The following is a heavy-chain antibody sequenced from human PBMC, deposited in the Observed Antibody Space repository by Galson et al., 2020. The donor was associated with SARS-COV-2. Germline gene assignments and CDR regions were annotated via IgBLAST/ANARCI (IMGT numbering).Heavy chain of an antibody. Sequence: ASVKVSCRASGYTFTGHYMHWVRQAPGQGREWMGRNNPDSGGTNYGLKFQGRVSMTRDTSISTAYMELSRLRSDDTAVYYCARTVRGEPDRAFATWGQGTMVTVSS. CDR2: NNPDSGGT. V-gene: IGHV1-2*02. D-gene: IGHD3-10*01. CDR1: GYTFTGHY. CDR3: ARTVRGEPDRAFAT. J-gene: IGHJ3*02.